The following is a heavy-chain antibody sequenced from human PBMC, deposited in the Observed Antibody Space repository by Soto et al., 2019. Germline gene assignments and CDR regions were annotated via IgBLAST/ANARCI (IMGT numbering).Heavy chain of an antibody. CDR3: ARERGTPGTVVTPGDEFGY. V-gene: IGHV3-66*01. CDR2: IYSGGST. D-gene: IGHD2-21*02. J-gene: IGHJ4*02. CDR1: GFTVSSNY. Sequence: EVQLVESGGGLVQPGGSLRLSCAASGFTVSSNYMSWVRQAPGKGLEWVSVIYSGGSTYYADSVKGRFTNSRDNSKNTLYLKMNNLRAEDTAVYYCARERGTPGTVVTPGDEFGYWGQGTLVTVSS.